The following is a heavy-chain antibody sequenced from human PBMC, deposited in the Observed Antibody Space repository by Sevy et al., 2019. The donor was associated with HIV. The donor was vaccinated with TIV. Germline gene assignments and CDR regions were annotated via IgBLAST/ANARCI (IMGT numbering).Heavy chain of an antibody. Sequence: GESLKISCKGSGYSFTSYWIGWVRQMPGKGLEWMGIIYPGDSDTRYSPSFQGQVTISADKSISTAYLQWSSLKASDSDMYYCARPAHTMATIKTYDAFDIWGQGTMVTVSS. V-gene: IGHV5-51*01. CDR1: GYSFTSYW. J-gene: IGHJ3*02. D-gene: IGHD5-12*01. CDR2: IYPGDSDT. CDR3: ARPAHTMATIKTYDAFDI.